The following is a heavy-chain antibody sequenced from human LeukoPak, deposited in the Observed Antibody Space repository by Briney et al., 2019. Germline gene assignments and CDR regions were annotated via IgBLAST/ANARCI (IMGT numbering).Heavy chain of an antibody. Sequence: GGSLRLSCAASGFTFSSYGMHWVRQAPGKGLEWVAFIRYDGSNKYYADSVKGRFTVSRDNSKNTLYLQMNSLRAEDTAVYYCAKAPSYYDSSGYYFPTDYYYMDVWGKGTTVTISS. V-gene: IGHV3-30*02. D-gene: IGHD3-22*01. CDR3: AKAPSYYDSSGYYFPTDYYYMDV. J-gene: IGHJ6*03. CDR1: GFTFSSYG. CDR2: IRYDGSNK.